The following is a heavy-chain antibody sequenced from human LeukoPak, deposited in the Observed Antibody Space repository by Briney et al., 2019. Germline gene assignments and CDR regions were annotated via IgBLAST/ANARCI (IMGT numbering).Heavy chain of an antibody. V-gene: IGHV3-23*01. CDR3: AKDGGLWVSAHWGDS. Sequence: GGSLRLSCAASGFTFSSYTMRWVRQAPGKGLEWVSTITTSDGNTYYADSVKGRFTVSRDNSKNTLYLQMNSLRAEDTAVYYCAKDGGLWVSAHWGDSWGRGTLVTVSS. D-gene: IGHD7-27*01. CDR2: ITTSDGNT. CDR1: GFTFSSYT. J-gene: IGHJ4*02.